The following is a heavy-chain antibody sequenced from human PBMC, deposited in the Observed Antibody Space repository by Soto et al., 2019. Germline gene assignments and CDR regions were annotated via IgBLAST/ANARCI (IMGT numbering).Heavy chain of an antibody. CDR1: GFPFSSNT. Sequence: WGSLRRSGAASGFPFSSNTMSLVRHAPGKGLEWVSTIDRSDGITYYADSVKGRFTISRDNSHNTVYLQLNSLRAEEMAVYYCPILGVWHNPANNDLYDLWAQGTMV. V-gene: IGHV3-23*01. D-gene: IGHD3-3*01. CDR2: IDRSDGIT. J-gene: IGHJ3*01. CDR3: PILGVWHNPANNDLYDL.